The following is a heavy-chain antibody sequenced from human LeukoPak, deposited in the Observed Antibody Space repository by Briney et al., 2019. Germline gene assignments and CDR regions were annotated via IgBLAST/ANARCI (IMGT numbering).Heavy chain of an antibody. CDR3: ARGDYGDYRVFYTLFDY. CDR1: GYTFTGYY. CDR2: INPNSGGT. V-gene: IGHV1-2*02. D-gene: IGHD4-17*01. Sequence: ASVKVSCKASGYTFTGYYMHWVRQAPGQGLEWMGWINPNSGGTNYAQKFQGRVTITADESTGTAYMELSSLTSEDTAMYYCARGDYGDYRVFYTLFDYWGQGTLVTVSS. J-gene: IGHJ4*02.